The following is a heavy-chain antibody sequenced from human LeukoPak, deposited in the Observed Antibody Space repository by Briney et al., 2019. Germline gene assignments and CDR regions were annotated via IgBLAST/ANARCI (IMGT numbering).Heavy chain of an antibody. CDR2: IIPIFGTA. V-gene: IGHV1-69*06. CDR1: GGTFSSYA. Sequence: ASVKVSCKASGGTFSSYAISWVRQAPGQGLEWMGGIIPIFGTANYAQKFQGRVTITADKSTSTAYMELSSLRSEDTAVYYCARGPVVTPGGFWRYYYMDVWGKGTTVTVSS. D-gene: IGHD4-23*01. J-gene: IGHJ6*03. CDR3: ARGPVVTPGGFWRYYYMDV.